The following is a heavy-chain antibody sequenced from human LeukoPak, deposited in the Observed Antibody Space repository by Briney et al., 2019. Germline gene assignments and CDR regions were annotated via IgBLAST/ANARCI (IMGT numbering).Heavy chain of an antibody. V-gene: IGHV3-7*01. J-gene: IGHJ4*02. CDR2: IKQDGSEE. Sequence: GGSLRLSCGASGITFSSYSMNWVRQAPGKGLEWVAKIKQDGSEEYYVDSVRGRFTISRDNAKNSVYLQMNSLRAEDTAVYYCATRNNGCPYHWGQGTLVTVSS. D-gene: IGHD5-24*01. CDR1: GITFSSYS. CDR3: ATRNNGCPYH.